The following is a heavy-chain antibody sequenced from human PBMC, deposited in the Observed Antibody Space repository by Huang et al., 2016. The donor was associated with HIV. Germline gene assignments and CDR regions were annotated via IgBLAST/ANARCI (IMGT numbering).Heavy chain of an antibody. CDR2: INHLGST. CDR1: GGSLSGYY. CDR3: ARDATKNPRGWFDP. J-gene: IGHJ5*02. Sequence: QVHLQQWGAGLLKSAETLSLTCAVYGGSLSGYYWSWLRQTPGKGLEWIWEINHLGSTNYNPSLKSRVSISMDGSKKQFSLKLRSISDADTAVYFCARDATKNPRGWFDPWGQGTLVTVSS. V-gene: IGHV4-34*02. D-gene: IGHD3-10*01.